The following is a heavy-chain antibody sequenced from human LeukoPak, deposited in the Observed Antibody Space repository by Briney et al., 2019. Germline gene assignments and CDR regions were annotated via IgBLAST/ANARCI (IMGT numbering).Heavy chain of an antibody. D-gene: IGHD1-26*01. CDR1: GFPFSSYE. CDR2: ISSSGTTI. J-gene: IGHJ4*02. Sequence: QPGGSLRLSCAASGFPFSSYEMNWVRQAPGKGLEWVSYISSSGTTISYAQSVKGRFTITRDNAQNSLTLHMNTLRADDTAVYYCAKDGGTHFDHWGQGTLVTVSS. CDR3: AKDGGTHFDH. V-gene: IGHV3-48*03.